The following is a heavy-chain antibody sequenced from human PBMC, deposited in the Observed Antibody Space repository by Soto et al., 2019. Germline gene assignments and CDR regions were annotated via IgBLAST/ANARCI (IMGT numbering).Heavy chain of an antibody. CDR1: GYTFSDYY. J-gene: IGHJ4*02. V-gene: IGHV3-11*01. CDR2: IDTSGTKI. CDR3: ASHYDMWSGYLSPVDY. D-gene: IGHD3-3*01. Sequence: QVQLVESGGDLVKRGGSLRLSCAASGYTFSDYYMSWIRQAPGKGLEWISYIDTSGTKIYYADSVKGRFTISRDNAKNPLYLEMKSLRDEDTAVYYCASHYDMWSGYLSPVDYWGQGTLVTVSS.